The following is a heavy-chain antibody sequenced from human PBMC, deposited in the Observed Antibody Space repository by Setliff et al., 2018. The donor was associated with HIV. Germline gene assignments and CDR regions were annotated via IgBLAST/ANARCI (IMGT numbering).Heavy chain of an antibody. CDR2: ISNYNGNT. V-gene: IGHV1-18*01. D-gene: IGHD1-26*01. CDR3: ARASGGNSVENGFDI. Sequence: ASVKVSCNTSDHTFTNYGIYWVRQAPGQGLEWMGWISNYNGNTNYAQKFHGRVTMTTDTSTRTAYMEMRGLTYDDTAVYYCARASGGNSVENGFDIWGQGTMVTVSS. CDR1: DHTFTNYG. J-gene: IGHJ3*02.